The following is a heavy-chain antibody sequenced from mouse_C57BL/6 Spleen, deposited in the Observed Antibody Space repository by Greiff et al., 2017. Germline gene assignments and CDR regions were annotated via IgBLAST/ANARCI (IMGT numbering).Heavy chain of an antibody. CDR1: GFTFSSYA. Sequence: EVKLVESGGGLVKPGGSLKLSCAASGFTFSSYAMSWVRQTPEKRLEWVATISDGGSYTYYPDNVKGRFTISRDNAKNNLYLQMSHLKSEDTAMYYCARGGAQAYFDVWGTGTTVTVSS. V-gene: IGHV5-4*03. J-gene: IGHJ1*03. CDR3: ARGGAQAYFDV. D-gene: IGHD3-2*02. CDR2: ISDGGSYT.